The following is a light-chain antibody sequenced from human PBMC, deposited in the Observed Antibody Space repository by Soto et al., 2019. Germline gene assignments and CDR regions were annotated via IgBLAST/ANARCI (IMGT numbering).Light chain of an antibody. V-gene: IGKV3-20*01. J-gene: IGKJ1*01. CDR3: QQYGSSPGT. CDR2: GAS. CDR1: QSVSSSY. Sequence: EIVLTQSPGTLSLSPGERAPLSCRASQSVSSSYLAWYQQKPGQAPRLLIYGASSRATGIPDRFSGSGSGTDFTLTISRLEPEEFAVYYCQQYGSSPGTFGQGTKVDIK.